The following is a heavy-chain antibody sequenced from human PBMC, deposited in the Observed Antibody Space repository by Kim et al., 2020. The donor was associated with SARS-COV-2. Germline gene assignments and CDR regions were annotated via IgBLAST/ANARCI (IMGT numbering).Heavy chain of an antibody. CDR3: ARDLAVLFTMVRGVWGHGMDV. J-gene: IGHJ6*02. CDR2: INSDGSST. D-gene: IGHD3-10*01. CDR1: GFTFSSYW. Sequence: GGSLRLSCAASGFTFSSYWMHWVRQAPGKGLVWVSRINSDGSSTSYADSVKGRFTISRDNAKNTLYLQMNSLRAEDTAVYYCARDLAVLFTMVRGVWGHGMDVWGQGTTVTVSS. V-gene: IGHV3-74*01.